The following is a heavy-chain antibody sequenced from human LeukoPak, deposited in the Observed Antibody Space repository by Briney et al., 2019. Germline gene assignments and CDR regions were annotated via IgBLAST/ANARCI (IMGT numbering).Heavy chain of an antibody. V-gene: IGHV1-2*02. CDR2: INPNSGGT. Sequence: ASVKVSCKASGYTFTGYYMHWVRQAPGQGLEWMGWINPNSGGTNYAQKFQGRVTMTRDTSISTAYMELSRLRSDDTAVYYCARSHYCGGDCYRYNWFDPWGQGTLVTVSS. CDR3: ARSHYCGGDCYRYNWFDP. J-gene: IGHJ5*02. D-gene: IGHD2-21*02. CDR1: GYTFTGYY.